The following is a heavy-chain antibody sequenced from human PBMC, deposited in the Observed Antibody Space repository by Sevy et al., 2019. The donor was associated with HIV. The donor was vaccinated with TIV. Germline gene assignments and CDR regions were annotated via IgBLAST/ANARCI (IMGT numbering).Heavy chain of an antibody. D-gene: IGHD4-17*01. CDR1: GFTFHGYS. CDR3: ARDSPDYGGNSYYFDY. Sequence: GGSLRLSCAASGFTFHGYSMNWVRQAPGKGLEWVSYISGSSRTTIYYADSVKGRFTISRDNAENSLYLQMNSLTTEDTAVYYCARDSPDYGGNSYYFDYWGQGTLVTVSS. V-gene: IGHV3-48*01. CDR2: ISGSSRTTI. J-gene: IGHJ4*02.